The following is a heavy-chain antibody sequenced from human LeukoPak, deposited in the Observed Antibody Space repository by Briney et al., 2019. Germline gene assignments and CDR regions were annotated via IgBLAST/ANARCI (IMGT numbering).Heavy chain of an antibody. CDR1: GYSISSGYY. CDR2: IYHSGST. Sequence: SETLSLTCTVSGYSISSGYYWGWIRQPPGKGLEWIGSIYHSGSTYYNPSLKSRVTISVDTSKNQFSLKLSSVTAADTAVYYCARGERTEGAGTLDYWGQGTLVTVSS. J-gene: IGHJ4*02. CDR3: ARGERTEGAGTLDY. V-gene: IGHV4-38-2*02. D-gene: IGHD6-13*01.